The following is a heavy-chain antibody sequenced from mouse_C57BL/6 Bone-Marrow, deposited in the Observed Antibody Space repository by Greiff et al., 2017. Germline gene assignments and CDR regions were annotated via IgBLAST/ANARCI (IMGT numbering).Heavy chain of an antibody. CDR3: AIGGLLREPSFAY. J-gene: IGHJ3*01. Sequence: QVQLKESGPELVRPGVSVKISCKGSGYTFTDYAMHWVKQSHAKSLEWLGVISTYYGDARYNQKFKDKATMTVEKSSSTAYMELARLTSEDSAVYYCAIGGLLREPSFAYWGQGTLVTVSA. CDR1: GYTFTDYA. V-gene: IGHV1-67*01. D-gene: IGHD1-1*01. CDR2: ISTYYGDA.